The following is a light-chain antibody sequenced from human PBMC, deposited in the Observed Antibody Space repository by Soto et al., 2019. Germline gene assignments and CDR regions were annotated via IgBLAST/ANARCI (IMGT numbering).Light chain of an antibody. CDR2: EVS. Sequence: QSVLTQPPSASGSPGQSVTISCTGTSSDVGGYNYVSWYQQHPGKAPKLMIYEVSKRPSGVPDRFSGSKSGNTASLTVSGLQAEDEADYYCSSYAGSIYVVFGGGPKVTVL. J-gene: IGLJ2*01. V-gene: IGLV2-8*01. CDR1: SSDVGGYNY. CDR3: SSYAGSIYVV.